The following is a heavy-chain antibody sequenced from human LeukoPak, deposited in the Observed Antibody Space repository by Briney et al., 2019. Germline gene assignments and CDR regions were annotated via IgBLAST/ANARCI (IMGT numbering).Heavy chain of an antibody. CDR3: ARQGYSGHSQGAADY. D-gene: IGHD4-23*01. Sequence: ASVKVSCKASGYTFNNYGISWVRQAPGQGLEWMGWVSSYNGDTNYAQKFQGRVTMSTDTSTSTAYMELRSLRSDDTAVYYCARQGYSGHSQGAADYWGQGTLVTVSS. CDR2: VSSYNGDT. J-gene: IGHJ4*02. V-gene: IGHV1-18*01. CDR1: GYTFNNYG.